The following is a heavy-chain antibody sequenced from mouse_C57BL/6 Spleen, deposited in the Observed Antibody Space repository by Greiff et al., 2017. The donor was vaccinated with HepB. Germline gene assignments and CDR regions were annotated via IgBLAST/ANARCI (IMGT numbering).Heavy chain of an antibody. J-gene: IGHJ3*01. V-gene: IGHV5-6*01. D-gene: IGHD2-1*01. CDR2: ISSGGSYT. Sequence: DVQLVESGGDLVKPGGSLKLSCAASGFTFSSYGMSWVRQTPDKRLEWVATISSGGSYTYYPDSVKGRFTISRDNAKNTRYLQMSSLKSEDTAMYYCARPHGNYSWFSYWGQGTLVTVSA. CDR3: ARPHGNYSWFSY. CDR1: GFTFSSYG.